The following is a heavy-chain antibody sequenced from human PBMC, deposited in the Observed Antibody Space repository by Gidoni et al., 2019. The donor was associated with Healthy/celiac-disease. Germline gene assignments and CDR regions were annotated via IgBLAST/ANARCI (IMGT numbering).Heavy chain of an antibody. Sequence: EVQLLESGGGLVQPGGSLRLSCAASGFTFSSYAMSWVRQAPGKGLELVSAISGSGGSTYYADSVKVRFTISRDNSKNTLYLQMNSLRAEDTAVYYCAKDLEWELLNYFDYWGQGTLVTVSS. CDR3: AKDLEWELLNYFDY. D-gene: IGHD1-26*01. CDR2: ISGSGGST. V-gene: IGHV3-23*01. J-gene: IGHJ4*02. CDR1: GFTFSSYA.